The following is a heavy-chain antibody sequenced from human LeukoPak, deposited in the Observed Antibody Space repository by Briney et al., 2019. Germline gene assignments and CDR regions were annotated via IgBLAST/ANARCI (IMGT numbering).Heavy chain of an antibody. CDR1: SGSFSGYY. V-gene: IGHV4-34*01. D-gene: IGHD3-10*01. J-gene: IGHJ4*02. Sequence: SETLSLTCAVYSGSFSGYYWTWFRQPPGKGLEWIGEFNHSWGAKYNPSFKSRVAISVDTSNNHLSLSLNSVTAADTAVYYCAASLWFGIYPDYWGQGSLVTVSS. CDR2: FNHSWGA. CDR3: AASLWFGIYPDY.